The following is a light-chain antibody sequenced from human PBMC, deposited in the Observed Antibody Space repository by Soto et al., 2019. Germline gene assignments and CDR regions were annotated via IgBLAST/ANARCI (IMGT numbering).Light chain of an antibody. V-gene: IGLV2-11*01. J-gene: IGLJ1*01. CDR2: EVV. CDR1: SSDVGGYKY. CDR3: KSYAGSNTYV. Sequence: QSALTQPRSVSGSPGQSVTISCTGTSSDVGGYKYVSWYQQRPGKAPKLMIYEVVQRPSGVPDRFSGSKSGNTASLTVSGLQAADEADYFCKSYAGSNTYVFGSGTKVTVL.